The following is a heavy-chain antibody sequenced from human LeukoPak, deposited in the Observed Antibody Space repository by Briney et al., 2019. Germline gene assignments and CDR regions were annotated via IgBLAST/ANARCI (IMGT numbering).Heavy chain of an antibody. CDR2: ISSNGGST. V-gene: IGHV3-64*01. J-gene: IGHJ5*02. CDR3: ARDRRRYGFDP. Sequence: GGSLRLSCAASGFTFSSYAMHWVRQAPGKALEYVSSISSNGGSTYYANSVKGRFTISRDNSKNTLYLQMGSLRAEDMAVYYCARDRRRYGFDPWGQGTLVTVSS. CDR1: GFTFSSYA. D-gene: IGHD3-9*01.